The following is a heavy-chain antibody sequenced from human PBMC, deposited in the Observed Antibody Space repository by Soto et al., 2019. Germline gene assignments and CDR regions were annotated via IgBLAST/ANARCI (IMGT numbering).Heavy chain of an antibody. V-gene: IGHV1-69*01. J-gene: IGHJ2*01. CDR2: IIPIFGTA. CDR3: AGGLYYYDSSGSEYWYFDL. Sequence: SCKASGGTLSSKSISWVRQAHGQGIEWMGGIIPIFGTANYAQKFQGRVTITADESTSTAYMELSSLRSEDTAVYYCAGGLYYYDSSGSEYWYFDLWGRGTLVTVSS. D-gene: IGHD3-22*01. CDR1: GGTLSSKS.